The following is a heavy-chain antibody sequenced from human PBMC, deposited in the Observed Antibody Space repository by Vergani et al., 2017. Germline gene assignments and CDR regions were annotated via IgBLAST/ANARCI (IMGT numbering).Heavy chain of an antibody. Sequence: QLLESGGGLIQPGGSLRLSCAASGFTFNSYAMTWVRQAPGKGLEWVSGINNNGGSTYYADSVKGRFTISRDNSKNTLYLQMTDLKAEDTATYYCARVCDKTSCPYGGEAFDVWGNGTMVTVSS. CDR1: GFTFNSYA. J-gene: IGHJ3*01. V-gene: IGHV3-23*01. CDR3: ARVCDKTSCPYGGEAFDV. D-gene: IGHD3-16*01. CDR2: INNNGGST.